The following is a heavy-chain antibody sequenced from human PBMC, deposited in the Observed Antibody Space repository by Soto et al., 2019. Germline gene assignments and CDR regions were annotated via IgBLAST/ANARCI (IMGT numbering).Heavy chain of an antibody. D-gene: IGHD6-19*01. CDR1: GDSMCSSDDD. CDR2: IYYSGST. J-gene: IGHJ4*02. CDR3: ARRTVNIRTFYSGLKTHCFDY. V-gene: IGHV4-39*01. Sequence: SESLSLTCAVSGDSMCSSDDDGGWIRQPPGKGLEWIGSIYYSGSTYYNPSLQSRVAISVDTSKNQFSLKLKSVTAADTAIYYCARRTVNIRTFYSGLKTHCFDYWGQGAPVTVSS.